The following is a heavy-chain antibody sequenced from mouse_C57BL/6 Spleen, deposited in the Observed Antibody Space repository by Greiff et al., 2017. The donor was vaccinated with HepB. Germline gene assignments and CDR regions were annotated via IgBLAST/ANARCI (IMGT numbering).Heavy chain of an antibody. J-gene: IGHJ2*01. CDR2: FYPGSGSI. D-gene: IGHD1-1*01. V-gene: IGHV1-62-2*01. CDR1: GYTFTEYT. Sequence: VQLHQSGAELVKPGASVKLSCKASGYTFTEYTIHWVKQRSGQGLEWIGWFYPGSGSIKYNEKFKDKATLTADKSSSTVYMELSRLTSEDSAVYFCARHAKFITTVVAYYFDYWGQGTTLTVSS. CDR3: ARHAKFITTVVAYYFDY.